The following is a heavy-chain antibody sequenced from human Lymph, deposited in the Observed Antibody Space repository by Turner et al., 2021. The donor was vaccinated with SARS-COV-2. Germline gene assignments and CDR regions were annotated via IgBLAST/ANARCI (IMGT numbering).Heavy chain of an antibody. J-gene: IGHJ4*02. CDR2: IWYDGSNK. CDR1: GFTFSSYV. V-gene: IGHV3-33*01. CDR3: ARGLGSSWYSGGFDY. Sequence: QVQLVESGGGVVQPGRSLRLYCAASGFTFSSYVLHWVRQAPGNGREWVAVIWYDGSNKYYADSVKGRFTISRDNSKNTLFLQMNSLRAEDTAVYYCARGLGSSWYSGGFDYWGQGTLVTVSS. D-gene: IGHD6-13*01.